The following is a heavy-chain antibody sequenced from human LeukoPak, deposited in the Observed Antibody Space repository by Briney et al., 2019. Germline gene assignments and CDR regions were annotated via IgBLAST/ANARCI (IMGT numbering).Heavy chain of an antibody. Sequence: ETGGSLRLSCAASGFTFSSYAVSWVRQAPGKGPEWVSALSDSDGNTYYADSVKGRFTISRDNSKSTLYLQMNSLRADDTAVYYCAKVSTTSCYGWNDYWGQGTLVTVSS. D-gene: IGHD2-2*01. J-gene: IGHJ4*02. CDR3: AKVSTTSCYGWNDY. CDR2: LSDSDGNT. V-gene: IGHV3-23*01. CDR1: GFTFSSYA.